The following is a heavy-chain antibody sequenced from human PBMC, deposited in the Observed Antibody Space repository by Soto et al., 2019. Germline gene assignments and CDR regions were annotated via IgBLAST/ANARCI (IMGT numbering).Heavy chain of an antibody. V-gene: IGHV3-23*01. Sequence: PGGSLRLSCAASGFTFNSYTMAWVRQAPGKGLEWVSSISGSGGSPSYADSVQGRFTISRDNSRNTLSLQMNSLGAEDTATYYCANARCSGNSCYVPDYWGHGSLVTVSS. CDR2: ISGSGGSP. CDR3: ANARCSGNSCYVPDY. J-gene: IGHJ4*01. D-gene: IGHD2-15*01. CDR1: GFTFNSYT.